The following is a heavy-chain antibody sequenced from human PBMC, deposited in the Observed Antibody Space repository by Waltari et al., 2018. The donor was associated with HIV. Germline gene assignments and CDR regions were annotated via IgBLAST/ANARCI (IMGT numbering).Heavy chain of an antibody. V-gene: IGHV4-4*02. CDR2: IYHSGST. CDR1: GGSISSSNW. Sequence: QVQLQESGPGLVTPSGTLSLTCDVSGGSISSSNWRSWVRQPPGKGLEWIEEIYHSGSTNYNPSLKSRVTISVDKSKNQFSLKLSSVTAADTAVYYCASFCFYQIPGGMDVWGQGTTVTVSS. D-gene: IGHD2-2*01. CDR3: ASFCFYQIPGGMDV. J-gene: IGHJ6*02.